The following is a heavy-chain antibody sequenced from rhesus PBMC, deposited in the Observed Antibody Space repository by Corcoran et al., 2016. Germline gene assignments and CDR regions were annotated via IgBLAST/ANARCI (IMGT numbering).Heavy chain of an antibody. J-gene: IGHJ4*01. D-gene: IGHD6-31*01. CDR2: IDPSDSDP. Sequence: EVQLVQSGAEVKRPGESLKIPCKTAGYSFTSYWISWVRQMPGKGLEWLGTIDPSDSDPGYTPTYHGQVTISADKSISTSYLQWSRLKASDTATYYCAKEDVIAAAGGFDYWAQGDLVAVSS. V-gene: IGHV5-2*01. CDR1: GYSFTSYW. CDR3: AKEDVIAAAGGFDY.